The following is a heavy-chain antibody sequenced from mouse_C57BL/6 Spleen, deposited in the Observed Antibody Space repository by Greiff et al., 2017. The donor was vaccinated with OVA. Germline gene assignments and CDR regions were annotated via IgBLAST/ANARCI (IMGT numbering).Heavy chain of an antibody. V-gene: IGHV5-12*01. CDR2: ISNGGGST. D-gene: IGHD2-3*01. CDR1: GFTFSDYY. CDR3: ARRDDGYTYAMDY. Sequence: EVQLVESGGGLVQPGGSLKLSCAASGFTFSDYYMYWVRQTPEKRLEWVAYISNGGGSTYYPDTVKGRFTISRDNAKNTLYLQMSRLKSEDTAMYYCARRDDGYTYAMDYWGQGTSVTVSS. J-gene: IGHJ4*01.